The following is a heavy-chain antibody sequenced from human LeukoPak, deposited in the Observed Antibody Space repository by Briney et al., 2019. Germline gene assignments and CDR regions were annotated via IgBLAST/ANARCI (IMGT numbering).Heavy chain of an antibody. CDR3: ARVRSSGWYVHYHYYMDV. CDR2: IYYSGST. V-gene: IGHV4-59*13. Sequence: SETLSLTYTVSGGSISSYYWSWIRQPPGKGLEWIGYIYYSGSTNYNPSLKSRVTISVDTSKNQFSLKLGSVTAADTAVYYCARVRSSGWYVHYHYYMDVWGKGTTVTISS. J-gene: IGHJ6*03. D-gene: IGHD6-19*01. CDR1: GGSISSYY.